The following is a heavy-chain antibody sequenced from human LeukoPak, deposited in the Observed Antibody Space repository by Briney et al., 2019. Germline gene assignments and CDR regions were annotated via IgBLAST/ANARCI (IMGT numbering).Heavy chain of an antibody. CDR2: IYHSGST. CDR1: GYSISSGYY. Sequence: PSETLSLTCTVSGYSISSGYYWGWIRQPPGKGLEWIGSIYHSGSTYYNPSLKSRVTISVDTSKNQFSLKLSSVTAADTAVYYCARARGYYGSGSFGWWFDPWGQGTLVTVSS. J-gene: IGHJ5*02. V-gene: IGHV4-38-2*02. CDR3: ARARGYYGSGSFGWWFDP. D-gene: IGHD3-10*01.